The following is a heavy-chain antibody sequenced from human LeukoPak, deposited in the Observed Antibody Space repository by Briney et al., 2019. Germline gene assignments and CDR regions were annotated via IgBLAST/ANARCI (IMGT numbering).Heavy chain of an antibody. J-gene: IGHJ6*03. V-gene: IGHV4-34*01. Sequence: SETLSLTCAVYGGSFSGYYWSWIRQPPGKGLEWIGSIYYRGSTYYNPSLKSRVTILVDTSKNQFSLKLSSVTAADTAVYYCARKYYYYYYMDVWGKGTTVTVSS. CDR1: GGSFSGYY. CDR2: IYYRGST. CDR3: ARKYYYYYYMDV.